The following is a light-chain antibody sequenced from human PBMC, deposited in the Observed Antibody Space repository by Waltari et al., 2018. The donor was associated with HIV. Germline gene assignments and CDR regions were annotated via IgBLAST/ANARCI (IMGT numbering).Light chain of an antibody. CDR3: AAWDDSLNGWV. CDR2: SNN. J-gene: IGLJ3*02. V-gene: IGLV1-44*01. Sequence: QSVLTQPPSASGTPGQRVTIPCSGRSSNIGSNTVNWYQQLPGTAPKLLIYSNNQRPSWVPDRFSGSKSGTSVSLAISGLQSEDDTDYYCAAWDDSLNGWVFGGGTKLTVL. CDR1: SSNIGSNT.